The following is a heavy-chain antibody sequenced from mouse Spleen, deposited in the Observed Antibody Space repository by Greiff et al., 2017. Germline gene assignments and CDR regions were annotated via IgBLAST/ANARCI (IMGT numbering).Heavy chain of an antibody. CDR3: ARHEGGYGSHWYFDV. V-gene: IGHV1-62-2*01. CDR2: FYPGSGSI. D-gene: IGHD2-10*02. CDR1: GYTFTEYT. J-gene: IGHJ1*03. Sequence: VKLMESGAELVKPGASVKLSCKASGYTFTEYTIHWVKQRSGQGLEWIGWFYPGSGSIKYNEKFKDKATLTADKSSSTVYMELSRLTSEDSAVYFCARHEGGYGSHWYFDVWGTGTTVTVSS.